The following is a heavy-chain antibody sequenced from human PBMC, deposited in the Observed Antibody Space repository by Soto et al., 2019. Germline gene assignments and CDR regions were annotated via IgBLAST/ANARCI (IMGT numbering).Heavy chain of an antibody. CDR2: INYRGTT. J-gene: IGHJ4*02. D-gene: IGHD2-2*01. Sequence: QVQLQESGPGLVRPSQTLSLTCTVSGGSITNGDYYWNWIRQHPGKALEWIGYINYRGTTFYNPSLKSRVFISVATSKNQFSLNLSSVTAADTAVYFCARDAPGEAPYWGQGTLVTVSS. CDR1: GGSITNGDYY. CDR3: ARDAPGEAPY. V-gene: IGHV4-31*03.